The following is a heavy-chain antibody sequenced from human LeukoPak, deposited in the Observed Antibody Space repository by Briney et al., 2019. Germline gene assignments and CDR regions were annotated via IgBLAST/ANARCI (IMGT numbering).Heavy chain of an antibody. CDR1: GGSISSGSYY. V-gene: IGHV4-61*02. CDR2: IYTSGST. D-gene: IGHD3-10*01. J-gene: IGHJ4*02. Sequence: SETLSLTCTVSGGSISSGSYYWSWIRQPTGKGLEWIGRIYTSGSTNYNPSLKSRVTISVDTSKNQFSPKLTSVTAADTAVYYCAREGSSGVRGIIIYWGQGTLVTVSS. CDR3: AREGSSGVRGIIIY.